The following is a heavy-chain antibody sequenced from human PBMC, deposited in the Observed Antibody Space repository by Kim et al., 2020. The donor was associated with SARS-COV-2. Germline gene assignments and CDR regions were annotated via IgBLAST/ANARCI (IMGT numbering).Heavy chain of an antibody. Sequence: GGSLRLSCAASGFNFSGSAMSWVRQAPGKGLEWVSAISGSGSGKYYADSVQGRFTISRDNSKNTLYLQMNSLRPEDTAVYYCAKGGRTMIVVVTTKEAFDIWGQGTMVTVSS. CDR3: AKGGRTMIVVVTTKEAFDI. CDR1: GFNFSGSA. V-gene: IGHV3-23*01. CDR2: ISGSGSGK. J-gene: IGHJ3*02. D-gene: IGHD3-22*01.